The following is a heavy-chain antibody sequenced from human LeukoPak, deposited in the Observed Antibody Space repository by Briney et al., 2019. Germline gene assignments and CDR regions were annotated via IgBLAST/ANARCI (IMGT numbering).Heavy chain of an antibody. CDR3: ARAGYSSSWYLGSDDNYFDY. CDR2: INHSGST. D-gene: IGHD6-13*01. CDR1: GGSFSGYY. J-gene: IGHJ4*02. V-gene: IGHV4-34*01. Sequence: ASETLSLTCAVYGGSFSGYYWSWIRQPPGKGLEWIGEINHSGSTNYNPSLKSRVTISVDTSKNQFSLKLSSVTAADTAVYYCARAGYSSSWYLGSDDNYFDYWGQGTLVTVSS.